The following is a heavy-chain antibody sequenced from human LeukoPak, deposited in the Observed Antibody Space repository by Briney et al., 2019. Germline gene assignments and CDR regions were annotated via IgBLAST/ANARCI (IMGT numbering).Heavy chain of an antibody. D-gene: IGHD6-13*01. Sequence: SVKVSCKASGGTFSSYAISWAREAPGQVLEWMGGIIPIFGTANYAQKFQGRVTITADESTSTAYMELSSLRSEDTAVYYCARDIGIAAAGTGDWFDPWGQGTLVTVSS. CDR3: ARDIGIAAAGTGDWFDP. CDR2: IIPIFGTA. J-gene: IGHJ5*02. V-gene: IGHV1-69*13. CDR1: GGTFSSYA.